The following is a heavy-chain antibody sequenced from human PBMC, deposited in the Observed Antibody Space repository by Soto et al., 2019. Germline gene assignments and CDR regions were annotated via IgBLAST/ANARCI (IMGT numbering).Heavy chain of an antibody. CDR3: ATLVSSWDYYYYGMDV. Sequence: QVQLQQWGAGLLKPSETLSLTCAVYGGSFSGYYWSWIRQPPGKGLEWIGEINHSGSTNYNPSLKSRITISVDTCKNQFSMKQSSVSASDTAVYYCATLVSSWDYYYYGMDVWGQGTTVTVSS. V-gene: IGHV4-34*01. D-gene: IGHD6-13*01. J-gene: IGHJ6*02. CDR1: GGSFSGYY. CDR2: INHSGST.